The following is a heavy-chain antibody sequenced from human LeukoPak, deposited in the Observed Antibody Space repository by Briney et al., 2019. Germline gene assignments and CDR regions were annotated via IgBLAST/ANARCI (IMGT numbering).Heavy chain of an antibody. V-gene: IGHV1-69*06. CDR1: GGTFSSYA. Sequence: ASVKVSCKASGGTFSSYAISWVRQAPGQGLEWMGGIIPIFGTANYAQKFQGRVTITADKSTSTAYMELSSLRSEDTAVYYCARVVHCSGGSCYPWNYYYYMDVWGKGTTVTVSS. D-gene: IGHD2-15*01. CDR3: ARVVHCSGGSCYPWNYYYYMDV. CDR2: IIPIFGTA. J-gene: IGHJ6*03.